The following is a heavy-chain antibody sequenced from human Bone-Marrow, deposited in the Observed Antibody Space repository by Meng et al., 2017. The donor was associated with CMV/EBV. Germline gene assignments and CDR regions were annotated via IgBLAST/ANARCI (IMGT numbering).Heavy chain of an antibody. J-gene: IGHJ4*02. CDR1: GFTFSSYA. CDR3: AKHFGVVITPPFDY. Sequence: EVQRLGLGGGWVQPGGSLRLSWGASGFTFSSYAMSWVRQAPGKGLEWVSAISGSGGSTYYADSVKGRFTISRDNSKNTLYLQMNSLRAEDTAVYYCAKHFGVVITPPFDYWGQGTLVTVSS. D-gene: IGHD3-3*01. V-gene: IGHV3-23*01. CDR2: ISGSGGST.